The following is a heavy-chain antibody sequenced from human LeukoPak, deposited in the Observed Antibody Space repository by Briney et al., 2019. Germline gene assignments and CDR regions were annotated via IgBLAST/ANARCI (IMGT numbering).Heavy chain of an antibody. CDR3: AKERQSNGYFDY. J-gene: IGHJ4*02. Sequence: PGESLRLSCATSGFTFSTYAMSWVRQAPGKGLEWVSAISGSGGSSYYTDSVKGRFTISRDNSKNTLYLQMNSLRVDDTAVYFCAKERQSNGYFDYWGQGALVTVSS. D-gene: IGHD4-11*01. CDR2: ISGSGGSS. CDR1: GFTFSTYA. V-gene: IGHV3-23*01.